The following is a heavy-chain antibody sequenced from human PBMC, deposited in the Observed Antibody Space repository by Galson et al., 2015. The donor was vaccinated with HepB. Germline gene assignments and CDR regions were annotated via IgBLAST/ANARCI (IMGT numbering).Heavy chain of an antibody. V-gene: IGHV3-73*01. J-gene: IGHJ4*02. CDR1: GFTFSAST. CDR2: IKNKANSFAT. D-gene: IGHD3-10*01. Sequence: SLRLSCAASGFTFSASTVHWVRQASGKGLEWIGRIKNKANSFATTYAASVKDRFTISRDESENTAYLQMNSLKTEDTAVYYCLAWTPGATNSFDYWDQGTLVTVSS. CDR3: LAWTPGATNSFDY.